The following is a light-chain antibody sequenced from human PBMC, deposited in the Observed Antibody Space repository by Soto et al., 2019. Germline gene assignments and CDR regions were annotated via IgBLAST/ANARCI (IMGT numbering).Light chain of an antibody. CDR2: GAS. J-gene: IGKJ2*01. CDR3: QQYNNWPPYT. V-gene: IGKV3-15*01. CDR1: QSVSSK. Sequence: EIVMTQSPATLSVSPGERATLSCRASQSVSSKLAWYQQKPGQAPRLLIYGASTRATGIPARFSGSGSGTEFTLTISSLQSEDFAVYYWQQYNNWPPYTVGQGTKLEIK.